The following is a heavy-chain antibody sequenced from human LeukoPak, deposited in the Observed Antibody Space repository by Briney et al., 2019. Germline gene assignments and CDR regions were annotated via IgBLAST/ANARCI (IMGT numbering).Heavy chain of an antibody. Sequence: GASVKVSCKASGYTFTSYDISWVRQAPGQGLEWMGWISFKNGNTNSAQKLQGRVTMTTDTSTSTAYMELMSLRSGDTAVYYCAKGGSTRPWSFDIWGQGTMVTVSS. J-gene: IGHJ3*02. CDR2: ISFKNGNT. CDR1: GYTFTSYD. D-gene: IGHD2-2*01. CDR3: AKGGSTRPWSFDI. V-gene: IGHV1-18*01.